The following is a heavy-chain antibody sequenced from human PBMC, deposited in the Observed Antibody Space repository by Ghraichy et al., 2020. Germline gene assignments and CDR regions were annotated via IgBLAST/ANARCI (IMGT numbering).Heavy chain of an antibody. CDR2: IKHDGGEN. CDR1: EFTFSSYW. V-gene: IGHV3-7*04. CDR3: ARDGVATINS. Sequence: GGSLRLSCAASEFTFSSYWMSWVRQAPGKGLEWLANIKHDGGENYYVDSVKGRFTISRDNAKNSLYLQMNSLRAEDTAVYYCARDGVATINSWGQGTLVTVSS. D-gene: IGHD5-12*01. J-gene: IGHJ4*02.